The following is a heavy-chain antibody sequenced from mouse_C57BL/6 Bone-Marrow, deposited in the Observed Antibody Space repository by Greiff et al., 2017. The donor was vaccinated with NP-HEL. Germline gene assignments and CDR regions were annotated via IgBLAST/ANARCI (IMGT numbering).Heavy chain of an antibody. CDR3: ARQRSGYFDY. J-gene: IGHJ2*01. Sequence: EVKVVESGGDLVKPGGSLKLSCAASGFTFSSYGMSWVRQTPDKRLEWVATISSGGSYTYYPDSAKGRFTISRDNAKNTLYLQMSSLKSEDTAMYYCARQRSGYFDYWGQGTTLTVSS. V-gene: IGHV5-6*01. D-gene: IGHD1-1*01. CDR1: GFTFSSYG. CDR2: ISSGGSYT.